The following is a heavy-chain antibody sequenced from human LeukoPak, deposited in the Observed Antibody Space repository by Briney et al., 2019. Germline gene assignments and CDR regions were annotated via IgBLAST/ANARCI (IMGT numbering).Heavy chain of an antibody. D-gene: IGHD2-2*01. CDR1: GGSFSGYY. J-gene: IGHJ4*02. V-gene: IGHV4-34*01. Sequence: SETLSLTCAVYGGSFSGYYWSWIRQPPGKGLEQIGDINHSGSTNYNPSLKSRVTISVDTSKNQFSLKLSSVTAADTAVYYCARGLLGSSTSVVYYFDYWGQGTLVTVSS. CDR3: ARGLLGSSTSVVYYFDY. CDR2: INHSGST.